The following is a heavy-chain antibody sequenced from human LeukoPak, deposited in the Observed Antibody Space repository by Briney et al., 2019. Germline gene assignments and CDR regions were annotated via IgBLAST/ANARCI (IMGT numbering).Heavy chain of an antibody. CDR3: ARAPIPYDRSRTDYRFEP. Sequence: SETLSLTCSVSGGSISSYYWSWIRQPPGKGLEWIGYIYYSGSTNYNPSLKSRVTISLDTSKSQFSLKLPSVTAADTAVYYCARAPIPYDRSRTDYRFEPWGQGTLVTVAS. J-gene: IGHJ5*02. CDR1: GGSISSYY. V-gene: IGHV4-59*01. D-gene: IGHD3-16*01. CDR2: IYYSGST.